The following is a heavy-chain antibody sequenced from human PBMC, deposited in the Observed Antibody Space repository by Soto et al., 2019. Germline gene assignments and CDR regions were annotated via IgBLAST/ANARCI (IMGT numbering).Heavy chain of an antibody. CDR2: TYYRSKWYN. Sequence: SQTLSLTCAISGDSVSSNSAAWNWIRQSPSSGLEWLGRTYYRSKWYNDYAVSVKSRITINPDTSKNQFSLQLNSVTPEDTAIYYCTKDSHWGIISPTHDHWGQGTQVTVSS. CDR3: TKDSHWGIISPTHDH. V-gene: IGHV6-1*01. D-gene: IGHD3-16*01. CDR1: GDSVSSNSAA. J-gene: IGHJ4*02.